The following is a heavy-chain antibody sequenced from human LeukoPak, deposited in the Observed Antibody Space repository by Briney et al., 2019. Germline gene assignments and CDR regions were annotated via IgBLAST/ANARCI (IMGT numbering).Heavy chain of an antibody. CDR2: ISAYNGNT. CDR1: GYSFVRYS. J-gene: IGHJ4*02. D-gene: IGHD3-16*01. Sequence: ASVKVSCKTTGYSFVRYSITWVRQAPGQGLEWMGWISAYNGNTNYAQRVQGRVTMTTDTSTSTPYMELRSLRSDDTAVYYCARGPMIQSPFDYWGQGTLVTVSS. CDR3: ARGPMIQSPFDY. V-gene: IGHV1-18*01.